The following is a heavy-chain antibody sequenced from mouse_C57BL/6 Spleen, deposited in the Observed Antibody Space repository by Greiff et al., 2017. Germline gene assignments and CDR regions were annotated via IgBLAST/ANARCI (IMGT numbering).Heavy chain of an antibody. CDR2: ILPGSGST. V-gene: IGHV1-9*01. J-gene: IGHJ2*01. CDR1: GYTFTGYW. Sequence: QVQLQQSGAELMKPGASVKLSCKATGYTFTGYWIEWVKQRPGHGLEWIGEILPGSGSTNYNEKFKGKATFTADTSSNTAYMQLSSLTTEDSAIYDCARPSIYDGYYHYFDYWGQGTTLTVSS. CDR3: ARPSIYDGYYHYFDY. D-gene: IGHD2-3*01.